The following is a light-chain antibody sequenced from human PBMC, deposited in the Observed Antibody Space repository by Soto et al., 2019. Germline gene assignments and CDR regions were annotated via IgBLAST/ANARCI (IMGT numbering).Light chain of an antibody. CDR1: QSISRY. CDR3: QQSYGTPIT. J-gene: IGKJ5*01. CDR2: VAS. V-gene: IGKV1-39*01. Sequence: DIVTITCRASQSISRYLNWYQQKPGKAPNLLIYVASSLQSEVPSRFSGSGSGTDFTLTITSLQPEDFATYYCQQSYGTPITFGQGTRLEIK.